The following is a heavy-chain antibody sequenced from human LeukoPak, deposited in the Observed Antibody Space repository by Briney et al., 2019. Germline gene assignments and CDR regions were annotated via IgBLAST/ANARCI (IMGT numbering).Heavy chain of an antibody. Sequence: GGSLRLSCAASGFTFSSYAMHWVRQAPGKGLEWVAVISYDGSNKYYADSVKGRFTISRDNSKNTLYLQMNSLRVEDTAVYYCARARIAVAYFDYWGQGTLVTVSS. J-gene: IGHJ4*02. CDR3: ARARIAVAYFDY. V-gene: IGHV3-30*04. CDR2: ISYDGSNK. CDR1: GFTFSSYA. D-gene: IGHD6-19*01.